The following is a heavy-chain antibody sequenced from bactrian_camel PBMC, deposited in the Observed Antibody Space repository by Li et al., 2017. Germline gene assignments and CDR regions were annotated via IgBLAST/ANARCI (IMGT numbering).Heavy chain of an antibody. J-gene: IGHJ4*01. D-gene: IGHD7*01. CDR3: ATYSGDN. Sequence: DVQLVESGGGSVQAGGSLRLSCKVSGHSRGSNCVGWYRLPPGRAPAEREGIAAIRRDGGETWYAASVKGRFTISRDNAKNTVYLQMHSLKSEDTALYYCATYSGDNWGQGTQVTVS. CDR1: GHSRGSNC. V-gene: IGHV3S32*01. CDR2: IRRDGGET.